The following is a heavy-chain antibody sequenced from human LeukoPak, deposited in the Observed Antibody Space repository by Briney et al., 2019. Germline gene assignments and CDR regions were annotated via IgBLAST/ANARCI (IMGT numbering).Heavy chain of an antibody. CDR1: GGSFSGYY. CDR2: INHSGST. V-gene: IGHV4-34*01. CDR3: ARGSYYDFWSAYYTGHWFDP. J-gene: IGHJ5*02. Sequence: KPSETLSLTCAVYGGSFSGYYWSWIRQPPGKGLEWIGEINHSGSTNYNPSLKSRVTISVDTSKNQFSLKLSSVTAADTAVYYCARGSYYDFWSAYYTGHWFDPWGQGILVTVSS. D-gene: IGHD3-3*01.